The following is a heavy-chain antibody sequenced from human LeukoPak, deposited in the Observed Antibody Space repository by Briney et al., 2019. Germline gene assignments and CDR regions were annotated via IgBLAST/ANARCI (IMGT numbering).Heavy chain of an antibody. Sequence: SETLSLTCTVSGGSISSSSYYWGWIRQPPGKGLEWIGSIYYSGSTYYNPSLKSRVTISVDTSKNQFSLKLSSVTAADTAVYYCASQEEGIRPFDYWGQGTLVTVSS. D-gene: IGHD5-18*01. CDR1: GGSISSSSYY. V-gene: IGHV4-39*01. CDR3: ASQEEGIRPFDY. CDR2: IYYSGST. J-gene: IGHJ4*02.